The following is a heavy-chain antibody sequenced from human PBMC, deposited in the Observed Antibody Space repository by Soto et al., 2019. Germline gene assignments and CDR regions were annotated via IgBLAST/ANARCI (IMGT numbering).Heavy chain of an antibody. J-gene: IGHJ4*02. V-gene: IGHV2-5*02. D-gene: IGHD6-13*01. CDR2: IYWDDDK. CDR3: AHSRPYSNPPEYFFAY. CDR1: GFSLSTSGVD. Sequence: QITLKESGPTLVKPTQTLTLTCTFSGFSLSTSGVDVGWIRQPPGKALEWLALIYWDDDKRYSPSLKSRLTIPTGTSRNQVVLTITNMDPLDTATYYCAHSRPYSNPPEYFFAYWGQGILVTVSS.